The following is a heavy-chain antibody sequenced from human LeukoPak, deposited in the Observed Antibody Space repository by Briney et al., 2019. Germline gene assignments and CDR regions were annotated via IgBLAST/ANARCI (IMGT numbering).Heavy chain of an antibody. CDR3: ASRRGGIVGDY. J-gene: IGHJ4*02. D-gene: IGHD2-15*01. CDR2: IWYDGSNK. Sequence: GGFLRLSCAASGFTFSSYGMHWVRQAPGKGLEWVALIWYDGSNKYYADSVKGRFTISRDNSKNTVYLQMNSLRAEDTAVYYCASRRGGIVGDYWGQGTLVTVSS. CDR1: GFTFSSYG. V-gene: IGHV3-33*01.